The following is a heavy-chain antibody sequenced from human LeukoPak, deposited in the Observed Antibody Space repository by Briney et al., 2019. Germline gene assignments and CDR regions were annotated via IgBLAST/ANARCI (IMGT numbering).Heavy chain of an antibody. D-gene: IGHD3-3*01. Sequence: SETLSLTCTVSGGSISSYYWSWIRQPAGKGLEWIGRIYTSGSTNYNPSLKSRVTISVDTSKNQFSLKLSSVTAADTAVYYCARDLGIFGVASSWFDPWGQGTLVTVSS. J-gene: IGHJ5*02. CDR1: GGSISSYY. V-gene: IGHV4-4*07. CDR2: IYTSGST. CDR3: ARDLGIFGVASSWFDP.